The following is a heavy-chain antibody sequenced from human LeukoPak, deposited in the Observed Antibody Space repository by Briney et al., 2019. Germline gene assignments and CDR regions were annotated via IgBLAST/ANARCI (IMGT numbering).Heavy chain of an antibody. CDR2: INHSGST. V-gene: IGHV4-34*01. CDR3: AREGSPKGFDY. J-gene: IGHJ4*02. Sequence: SETLSLTCAVYGGSFSGYYWSWIRQPPGKGLEWIGEINHSGSTNYNPSLKSRVTISVDTSKNQFSLKLSSVTAADTAVYYCAREGSPKGFDYWGQGTLVTVSS. CDR1: GGSFSGYY.